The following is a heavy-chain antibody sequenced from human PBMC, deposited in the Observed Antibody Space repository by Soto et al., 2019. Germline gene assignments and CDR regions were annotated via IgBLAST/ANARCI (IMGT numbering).Heavy chain of an antibody. CDR2: ISGTGGSI. CDR3: ARAARETATTANGA. CDR1: RFTIGNFA. D-gene: IGHD6-25*01. V-gene: IGHV3-21*06. J-gene: IGHJ5*02. Sequence: TGGSLTLACAVTRFTIGNFAMNWVRQAPGKGLEWVSSISGTGGSIYYAESLKGRFTVSRDNAQNFLYLQMNRLRVEDTAVYYCARAARETATTANGAWGQRNLVTVSS.